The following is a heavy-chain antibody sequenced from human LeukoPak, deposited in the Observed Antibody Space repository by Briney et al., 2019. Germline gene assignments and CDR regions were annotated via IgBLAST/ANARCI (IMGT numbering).Heavy chain of an antibody. CDR2: INSDGSST. CDR1: ESTFSNYW. Sequence: PGGSLRLSCAASESTFSNYWMHWVRQAPGKGLVWVSRINSDGSSTSYADSVKGRFTISRDNAKNTLYLQMNSLRVEDTAVYYCARGFTIFGVVNDGFDIWGQGTTATVSS. CDR3: ARGFTIFGVVNDGFDI. D-gene: IGHD3-3*01. J-gene: IGHJ3*02. V-gene: IGHV3-74*01.